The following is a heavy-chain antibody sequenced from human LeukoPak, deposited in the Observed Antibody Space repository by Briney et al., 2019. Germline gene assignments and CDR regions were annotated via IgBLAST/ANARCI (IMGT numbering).Heavy chain of an antibody. V-gene: IGHV4-61*02. CDR2: MYSSGST. J-gene: IGHJ4*02. D-gene: IGHD6-19*01. CDR1: GGSISRGSSY. Sequence: SQTLSLTCTVSGGSISRGSSYWSWIRQPAGKGLEWIGRMYSSGSTNYNPSLKRRVTISVDTSNNQSSLKMTSVTAADTAVYYCTRGSITVDHWGQGTLVTVSS. CDR3: TRGSITVDH.